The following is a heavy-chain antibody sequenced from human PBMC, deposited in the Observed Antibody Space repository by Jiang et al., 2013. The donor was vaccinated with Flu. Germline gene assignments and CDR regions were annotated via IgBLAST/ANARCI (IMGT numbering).Heavy chain of an antibody. V-gene: IGHV1-2*04. J-gene: IGHJ4*02. CDR2: INPNSGGT. Sequence: YMHWVRQAPGQGLEWMGWINPNSGGTNYAQKFQGWVTMTRDTSISTAYMELSRLRSDDTAVYYCAMGYSSSWYLYFDYWGQGTLVTVSS. CDR3: AMGYSSSWYLYFDY. CDR1: Y. D-gene: IGHD6-13*01.